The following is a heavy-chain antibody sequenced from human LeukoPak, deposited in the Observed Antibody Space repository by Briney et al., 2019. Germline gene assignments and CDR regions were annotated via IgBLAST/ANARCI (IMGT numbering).Heavy chain of an antibody. Sequence: SETLSLTCTVSGGSISNYYWSWIRQPPGKGLEWIGYIYYSGSTNYNPSLKSRVTISVDTSKNQFSLKLSSVTAADTAVYYCARGGRSYYYMDVWGKGTTVTVSS. CDR1: GGSISNYY. V-gene: IGHV4-59*01. J-gene: IGHJ6*03. CDR3: ARGGRSYYYMDV. CDR2: IYYSGST.